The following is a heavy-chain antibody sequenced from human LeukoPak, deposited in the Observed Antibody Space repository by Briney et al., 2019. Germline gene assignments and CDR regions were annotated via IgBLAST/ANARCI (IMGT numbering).Heavy chain of an antibody. CDR2: INPNSGGT. V-gene: IGHV1-2*02. J-gene: IGHJ4*02. Sequence: ASVKVSCKASGYTFTGYYMHWVRQAPGQGLEWMGWINPNSGGTNYAQKFQGRVTMTTDTSTSTAYMELRSLRSDDTAVYYCARETVHSSSWSDYWGQGTLVTVSS. D-gene: IGHD6-13*01. CDR1: GYTFTGYY. CDR3: ARETVHSSSWSDY.